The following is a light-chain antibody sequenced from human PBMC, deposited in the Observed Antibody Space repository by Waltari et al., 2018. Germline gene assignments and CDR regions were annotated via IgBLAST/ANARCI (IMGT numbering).Light chain of an antibody. J-gene: IGKJ1*01. V-gene: IGKV1-39*01. CDR1: QTISSY. CDR2: GAY. Sequence: DVQLTQSPSSLSASVGDRVTITCRASQTISSYLNWYQQRPGKAPKLLIYGAYSLQSGVPPSFSGSGSETDFTLTISSLQPEDFATYYCQQSYSTPQTFGQGTKVEIK. CDR3: QQSYSTPQT.